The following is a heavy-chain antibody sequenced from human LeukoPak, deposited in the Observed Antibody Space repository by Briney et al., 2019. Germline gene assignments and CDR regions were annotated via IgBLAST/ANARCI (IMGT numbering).Heavy chain of an antibody. J-gene: IGHJ4*02. Sequence: PGGSLRLSCAASGFTFSIYAIHWVRQAPGKGLEWVAFIRNDGSDKYYADSVQGRFTISRDNPKNTLYLQMDSLKTEDTAVYYCARTTVTIDGFDYWGQGTLVTVSS. CDR2: IRNDGSDK. D-gene: IGHD4-11*01. CDR3: ARTTVTIDGFDY. V-gene: IGHV3-30*02. CDR1: GFTFSIYA.